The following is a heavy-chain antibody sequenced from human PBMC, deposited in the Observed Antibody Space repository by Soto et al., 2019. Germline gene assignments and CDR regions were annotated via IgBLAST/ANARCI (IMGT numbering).Heavy chain of an antibody. CDR3: AMGYSSGDY. J-gene: IGHJ4*02. Sequence: EVQLVESGGGLVKPGGSLRLSCAASGFTFSSYTMNWVRQAPGKGLEWVSSISSSSSYIYYADSVKGRFTISRDNAKNSLYLQMNRLRAEDTAVYYCAMGYSSGDYWGQGTMVTVSS. CDR2: ISSSSSYI. D-gene: IGHD6-19*01. V-gene: IGHV3-21*01. CDR1: GFTFSSYT.